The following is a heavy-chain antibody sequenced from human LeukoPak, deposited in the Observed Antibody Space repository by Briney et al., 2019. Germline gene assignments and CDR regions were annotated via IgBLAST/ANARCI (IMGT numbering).Heavy chain of an antibody. D-gene: IGHD2-8*01. CDR2: ISYDGSNK. CDR1: GFTFSSYG. J-gene: IGHJ4*02. Sequence: GGSLRLSCAASGFTFSSYGMHWVRQAPGKGLEWVAVISYDGSNKYYADSVKGRFTISRDNSKNTLYLQMNSLRAEDTAVYYCARDRGYCTNGVCSYFDYWGQGTLVTVSS. CDR3: ARDRGYCTNGVCSYFDY. V-gene: IGHV3-30*19.